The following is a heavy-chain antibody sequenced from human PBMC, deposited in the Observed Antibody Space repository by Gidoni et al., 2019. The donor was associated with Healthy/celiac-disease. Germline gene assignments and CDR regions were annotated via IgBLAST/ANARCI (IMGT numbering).Heavy chain of an antibody. Sequence: EVQLVESGGGLVQPGGSLRLSCAASGFTFSSYWMSWVRQAPGKGLEWVANIKQDGSEKYYVDSVKGRFTISRDNAKNSLYLQMNSLRAEDTAVYYCAREGDDYGDQTTDWGQGTLVTVSS. CDR2: IKQDGSEK. J-gene: IGHJ4*02. CDR1: GFTFSSYW. CDR3: AREGDDYGDQTTD. V-gene: IGHV3-7*03. D-gene: IGHD4-17*01.